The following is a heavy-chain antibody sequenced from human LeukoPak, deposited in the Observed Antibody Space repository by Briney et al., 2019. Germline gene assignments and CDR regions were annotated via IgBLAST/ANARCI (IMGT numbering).Heavy chain of an antibody. CDR2: IYYSGRT. V-gene: IGHV4-59*08. Sequence: SETLSLTCTVSGGSISSYYWSWIRQPPGKGLEWIGYIYYSGRTNDNPSLKSRVTISVDSSKNQFSLKLSSVTAAYTAIYYCARHDSATYYTSAFDIWGQGTMVTVSS. CDR3: ARHDSATYYTSAFDI. J-gene: IGHJ3*02. CDR1: GGSISSYY. D-gene: IGHD1-26*01.